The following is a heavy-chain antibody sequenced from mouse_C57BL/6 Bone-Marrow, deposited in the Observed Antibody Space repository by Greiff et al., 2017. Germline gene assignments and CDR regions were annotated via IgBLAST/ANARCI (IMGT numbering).Heavy chain of an antibody. Sequence: LQESGAELARPGASVKLSCKASGYTFTSYGISWVKQRTGQGLEWIGEIYPRSGNTYYNEKFKGKATLTADKSSSTAYMELRSLTSEDSAVYVCAKDSSGYAMDYWGQGTSVTVSS. J-gene: IGHJ4*01. CDR3: AKDSSGYAMDY. CDR1: GYTFTSYG. CDR2: IYPRSGNT. V-gene: IGHV1-81*01. D-gene: IGHD3-2*02.